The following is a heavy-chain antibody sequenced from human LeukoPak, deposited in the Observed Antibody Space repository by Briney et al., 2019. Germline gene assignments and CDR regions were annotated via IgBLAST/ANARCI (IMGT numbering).Heavy chain of an antibody. D-gene: IGHD3-16*01. J-gene: IGHJ3*01. CDR2: VVPIFGTA. Sequence: GASVKVSCKASGGTFSTYVISWVRQAPGQGLEWMGGVVPIFGTANYAQKFQGRVTITTDESTSTAYMELNSLRSDDTALYYCARALRANRSHVWLLGPDAFDVWGQGTMVTVSS. V-gene: IGHV1-69*05. CDR1: GGTFSTYV. CDR3: ARALRANRSHVWLLGPDAFDV.